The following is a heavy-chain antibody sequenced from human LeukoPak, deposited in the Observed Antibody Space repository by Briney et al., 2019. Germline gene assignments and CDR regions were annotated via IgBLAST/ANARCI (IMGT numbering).Heavy chain of an antibody. CDR2: IYYSGST. Sequence: SETLSLTCTVSGGSISSFYWTWIRQPPGKGLEWIGYIYYSGSTNFNPSLKSRITISVDTSKNQFSLELSSVTAADTAMYYCARADYGSGTYYFDSWGQGTLATVSS. D-gene: IGHD3-10*01. CDR1: GGSISSFY. CDR3: ARADYGSGTYYFDS. V-gene: IGHV4-59*01. J-gene: IGHJ5*01.